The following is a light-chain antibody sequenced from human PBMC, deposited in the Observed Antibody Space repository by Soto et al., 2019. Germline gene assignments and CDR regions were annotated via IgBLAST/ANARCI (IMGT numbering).Light chain of an antibody. Sequence: DIQMTQSPSTLSASVGDRVTITCRASQSISSWLAWYQQKPGKAPKLLIYDASSLESGVPSRFSGSGSGTEFTLTISSLQPDHFAIYYCQQYNSYSPWTFGQGTKVQIK. CDR2: DAS. J-gene: IGKJ1*01. V-gene: IGKV1-5*01. CDR1: QSISSW. CDR3: QQYNSYSPWT.